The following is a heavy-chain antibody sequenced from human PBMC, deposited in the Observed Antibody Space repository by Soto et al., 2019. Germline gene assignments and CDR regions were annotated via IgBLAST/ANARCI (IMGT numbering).Heavy chain of an antibody. J-gene: IGHJ5*02. CDR3: VLWYYQFWRDHHNVFDP. V-gene: IGHV3-23*01. CDR1: GFTLSHYA. Sequence: VGAPGLSWAASGFTLSHYALSWVRQAPGTGLEWVAGLSSGGDITYYADSVKGRLAISRDNSKNTLYLQINSLRAGDTAVYYCVLWYYQFWRDHHNVFDPWGQATLVTVSS. CDR2: LSSGGDIT. D-gene: IGHD3-3*01.